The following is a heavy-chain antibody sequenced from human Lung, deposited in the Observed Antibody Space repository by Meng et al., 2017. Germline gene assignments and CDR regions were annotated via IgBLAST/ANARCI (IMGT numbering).Heavy chain of an antibody. Sequence: EVQLVESGGGLVKPGGSLRLSWAASGFTFSSYSMNWVRQAPGKGLEWVSSISSSSAYADSVKGRFTISRDKAKNSLYLQMNSLRAEDTAVYYCARGRVVVAATPSDYWGQGTLVTVSS. V-gene: IGHV3-21*01. CDR2: ISSSSA. D-gene: IGHD2-15*01. CDR1: GFTFSSYS. CDR3: ARGRVVVAATPSDY. J-gene: IGHJ4*02.